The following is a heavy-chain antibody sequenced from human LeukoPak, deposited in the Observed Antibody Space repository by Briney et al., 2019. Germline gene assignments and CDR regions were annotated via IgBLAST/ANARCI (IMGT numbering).Heavy chain of an antibody. J-gene: IGHJ3*02. CDR3: ASRIAVAGPPDAFDI. CDR2: IYHSGST. V-gene: IGHV4-38-2*01. CDR1: GYSISSGYY. Sequence: SETLSLTCAVTGYSISSGYYWGWIRQPPGKGLEWIGSIYHSGSTYYNPSLKSRVTISVDTSKNQFSLKLSSVTAADTAVYYCASRIAVAGPPDAFDIWGQGTMVTVSS. D-gene: IGHD6-19*01.